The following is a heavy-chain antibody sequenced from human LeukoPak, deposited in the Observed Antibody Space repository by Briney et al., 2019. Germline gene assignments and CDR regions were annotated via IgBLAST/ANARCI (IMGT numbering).Heavy chain of an antibody. Sequence: SEALSLTCAVYGGSFSGYYWSWIRQPPGKGLEWIGEINHSGSTNYNPSLKSRVTISVDTSKNQFSLKLSSVTAADTAVYYCARGYYDILTGYYSPFFDYWGQGTLVTVSS. J-gene: IGHJ4*02. CDR2: INHSGST. CDR3: ARGYYDILTGYYSPFFDY. V-gene: IGHV4-34*01. CDR1: GGSFSGYY. D-gene: IGHD3-9*01.